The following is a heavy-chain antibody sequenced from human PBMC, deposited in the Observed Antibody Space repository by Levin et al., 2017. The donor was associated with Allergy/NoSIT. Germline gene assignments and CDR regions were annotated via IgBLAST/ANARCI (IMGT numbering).Heavy chain of an antibody. D-gene: IGHD3-16*02. CDR2: IGGRTTPI. CDR3: ARLGGDHIWGSSRSHCFDH. Sequence: RAGGSLRLSCEASGFTFATYTMNWVRQAPGKGLEWVSSIGGRTTPINYAESVKGRFTISRDNTRDSVFLQMNSLRVDDTAVYYCARLGGDHIWGSSRSHCFDHWGQGVLVIVSS. V-gene: IGHV3-21*01. J-gene: IGHJ4*02. CDR1: GFTFATYT.